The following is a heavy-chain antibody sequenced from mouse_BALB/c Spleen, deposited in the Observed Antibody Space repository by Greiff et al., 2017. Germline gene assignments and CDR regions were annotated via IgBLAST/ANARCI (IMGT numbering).Heavy chain of an antibody. CDR1: GYTFTSYT. V-gene: IGHV1-4*02. J-gene: IGHJ3*01. CDR2: INPSSGYT. CDR3: ARDGYYGPFAY. D-gene: IGHD2-3*01. Sequence: VQLQQSAAELARPGASVKMSCKASGYTFTSYTMHWVKQRPGQGLEWIGYINPSSGYTEYNQKFKDKTTLTADKSSSPAYMQLSSLTSEDSAVYYCARDGYYGPFAYWGQGTLVTVSA.